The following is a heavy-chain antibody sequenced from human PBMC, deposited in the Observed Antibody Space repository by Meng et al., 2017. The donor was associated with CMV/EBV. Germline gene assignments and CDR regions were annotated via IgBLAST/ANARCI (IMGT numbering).Heavy chain of an antibody. CDR1: GFTVSSNY. V-gene: IGHV3-66*01. Sequence: VGSGGGLVQPGGSLDLSCAASGFTVSSNYMSWVRQAPGKGLEWVSVIYSGGSTYYADSVKGRFTISRDNSKNTLYLQMNSLRAEDTAVYYCARIGSGSYSRDYWGQGTLVTVSS. CDR2: IYSGGST. CDR3: ARIGSGSYSRDY. J-gene: IGHJ4*02. D-gene: IGHD1-26*01.